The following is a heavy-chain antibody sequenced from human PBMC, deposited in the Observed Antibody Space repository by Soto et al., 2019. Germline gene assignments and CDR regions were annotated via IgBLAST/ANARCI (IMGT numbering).Heavy chain of an antibody. D-gene: IGHD2-2*01. CDR1: GYTFTSYG. CDR2: ISAYNGNT. V-gene: IGHV1-18*01. J-gene: IGHJ3*02. CDR3: ARDHAAYCSSTSCYVGAFDI. Sequence: GASVKVSCKASGYTFTSYGISWVRQAPGQGLEWMGWISAYNGNTNYAQKLQGRVTMTTDTSTSTAYMELRSLRSDDTAVYYCARDHAAYCSSTSCYVGAFDIWGQGTMVTVSS.